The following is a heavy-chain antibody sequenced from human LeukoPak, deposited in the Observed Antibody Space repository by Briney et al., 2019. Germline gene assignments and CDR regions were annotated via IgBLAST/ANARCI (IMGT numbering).Heavy chain of an antibody. CDR3: AKDIGWFDP. J-gene: IGHJ5*02. CDR2: ISGTGDSP. CDR1: GFTFRSYA. Sequence: PGGSLRLSCAASGFTFRSYAMNWVRQAPGKGLEWVSAISGTGDSPHYADSVKGRFTISRDNSKNTLYLQMNSLRAEDTAFYYCAKDIGWFDPWGQGTLVIVSS. V-gene: IGHV3-23*01.